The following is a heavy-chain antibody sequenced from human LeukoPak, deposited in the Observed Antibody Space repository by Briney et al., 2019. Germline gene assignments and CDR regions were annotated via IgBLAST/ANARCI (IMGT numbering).Heavy chain of an antibody. V-gene: IGHV3-30-3*01. Sequence: GGSLRLSCAASGFTFGSYAMHWVRQAPGKGLEWVAVISYDGSNKYYADSVKGRFTISRDNSKNTLYLQMNSLRAEDTAVYYCARVFTIFGVVTTNYFDYWGQGTLVTVSS. J-gene: IGHJ4*02. CDR2: ISYDGSNK. CDR3: ARVFTIFGVVTTNYFDY. CDR1: GFTFGSYA. D-gene: IGHD3-3*01.